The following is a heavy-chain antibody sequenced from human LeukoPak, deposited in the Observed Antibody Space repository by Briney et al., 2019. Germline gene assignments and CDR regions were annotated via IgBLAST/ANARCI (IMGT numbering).Heavy chain of an antibody. V-gene: IGHV3-7*03. CDR1: GFTFSNYW. CDR3: ARRNAMDV. CDR2: INRDGSER. J-gene: IGHJ6*02. Sequence: GGSLRLSCAASGFTFSNYWMTWVRQAPGKGLEWVANINRDGSERYYVDSVKGRFTISRDDAKSSLYLQMNSLRAEDTAVYYCARRNAMDVWGQGTTVIVYS.